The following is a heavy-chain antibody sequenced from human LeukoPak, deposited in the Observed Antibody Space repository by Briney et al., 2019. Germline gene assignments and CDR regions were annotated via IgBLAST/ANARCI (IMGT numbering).Heavy chain of an antibody. J-gene: IGHJ1*01. CDR3: AREDSGTSAEYFQH. V-gene: IGHV3-30-3*01. D-gene: IGHD2-8*01. CDR2: ISYDGSNK. CDR1: GFTFSNYA. Sequence: GGSLRLSCAASGFTFSNYAILWVRHAPGKGLEWVAIISYDGSNKYYADSVKGRFTISRDNSKNTLYLQMNSLRSEDTAVYYCAREDSGTSAEYFQHWGQGTLVSVSS.